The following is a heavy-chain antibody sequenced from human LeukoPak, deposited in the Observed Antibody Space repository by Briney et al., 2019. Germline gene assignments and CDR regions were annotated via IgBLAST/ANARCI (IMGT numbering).Heavy chain of an antibody. CDR2: IYYSRST. D-gene: IGHD2-2*01. V-gene: IGHV4-39*07. CDR1: GGSISSSSYY. CDR3: ARSRYCSSTSCYYFDY. J-gene: IGHJ4*02. Sequence: PSETLSLTCTVSGGSISSSSYYWGWIRQPPGKGLEWIGSIYYSRSTYYNPSLKSRVTISVDTSKNQFSLKLSSVTAADTAVYYCARSRYCSSTSCYYFDYWGQGTLVTVSS.